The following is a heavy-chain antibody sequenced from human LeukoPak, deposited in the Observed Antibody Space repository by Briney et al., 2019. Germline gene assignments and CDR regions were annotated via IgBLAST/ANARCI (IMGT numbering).Heavy chain of an antibody. V-gene: IGHV3-49*04. CDR2: IRSKAYGGTT. J-gene: IGHJ4*02. Sequence: GPSLRLSCTASGFTFGDYAMSWVRQAPGKGLEWVGFIRSKAYGGTTEYAASVKGRFTISRDDSKSIAYLQMNSLKTEDTAVYYCTRSLYYYDSSGYYAPGYWGQGTLVTVSS. CDR3: TRSLYYYDSSGYYAPGY. CDR1: GFTFGDYA. D-gene: IGHD3-22*01.